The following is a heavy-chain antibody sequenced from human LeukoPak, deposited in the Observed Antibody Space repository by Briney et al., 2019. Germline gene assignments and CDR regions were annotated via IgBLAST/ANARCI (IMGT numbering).Heavy chain of an antibody. J-gene: IGHJ4*02. CDR2: ISSSSSAI. Sequence: PGGSLRLSCAASRFTFSTYEMNWVRQAPGKGLEWVSYISSSSSAIYYADSVKGRFTISRDNAKNSLYLQMNSLRDEDTAVYYCARDRPHCSSPNCYFDYWGQGALVTVSS. CDR3: ARDRPHCSSPNCYFDY. D-gene: IGHD2-2*01. CDR1: RFTFSTYE. V-gene: IGHV3-48*03.